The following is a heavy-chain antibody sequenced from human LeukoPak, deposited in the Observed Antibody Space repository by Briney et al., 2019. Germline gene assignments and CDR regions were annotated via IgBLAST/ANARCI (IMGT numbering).Heavy chain of an antibody. CDR3: ARGFGGVIDFDY. D-gene: IGHD3-16*02. V-gene: IGHV4-4*07. J-gene: IGHJ4*02. CDR2: IYSSGST. CDR1: GGSISSYY. Sequence: SGTLSLTCTVSGGSISSYYWSWIRQPAGKGLEWIGRIYSSGSTNYNPSLKSRVTMSVETSKNQFSLKLSSVTAADTAVYYCARGFGGVIDFDYWGQGTLVTVSS.